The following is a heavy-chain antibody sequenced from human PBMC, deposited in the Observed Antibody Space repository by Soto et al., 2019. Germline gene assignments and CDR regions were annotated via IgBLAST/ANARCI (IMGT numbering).Heavy chain of an antibody. CDR2: ILYDGSNK. CDR1: GFTFSSYG. CDR3: AKDRFDGDPRRHYYYYMDV. V-gene: IGHV3-30*18. D-gene: IGHD4-17*01. J-gene: IGHJ6*03. Sequence: GGSLRLSCAASGFTFSSYGMHWVRQAPGKGLEWVAVILYDGSNKYYADSVKGRFTISRDNSKNTLYLQMNSLRAEDTAVYYCAKDRFDGDPRRHYYYYMDVWGKGTTVTVSS.